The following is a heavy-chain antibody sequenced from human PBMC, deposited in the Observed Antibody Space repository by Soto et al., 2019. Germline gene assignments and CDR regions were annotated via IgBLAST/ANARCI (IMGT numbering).Heavy chain of an antibody. J-gene: IGHJ5*02. D-gene: IGHD4-17*01. Sequence: QVQLVQSGAEVKKPGSSVKVSCKASGGTFSSYAISWVRQAPGQGLEWMGGIIPIFGTANYAQKFQGRVTITADDSTSTAYMELSSLRSEDTAVYYCARVDDYGGNSGGWFDPWGQGTLVTVSS. V-gene: IGHV1-69*12. CDR1: GGTFSSYA. CDR2: IIPIFGTA. CDR3: ARVDDYGGNSGGWFDP.